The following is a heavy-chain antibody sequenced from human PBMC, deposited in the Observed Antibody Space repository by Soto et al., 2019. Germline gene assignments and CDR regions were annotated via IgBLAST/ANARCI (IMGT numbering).Heavy chain of an antibody. Sequence: SVKVSCKASGGTFSSYAISWVRQAPGQGLEWMGGIIPIFGTANYAQKFQGRVTITADESTSTAYMELSSLRSEDTAVYYCAGVFRPFVFKCFDPWGQGTLVTVSS. J-gene: IGHJ5*02. CDR3: AGVFRPFVFKCFDP. D-gene: IGHD2-8*01. CDR1: GGTFSSYA. CDR2: IIPIFGTA. V-gene: IGHV1-69*13.